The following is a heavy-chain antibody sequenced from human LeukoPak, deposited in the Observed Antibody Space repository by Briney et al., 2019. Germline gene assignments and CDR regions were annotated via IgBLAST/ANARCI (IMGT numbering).Heavy chain of an antibody. D-gene: IGHD6-13*01. CDR3: ARDRSNSWTFDY. CDR2: ISYDGSRI. V-gene: IGHV3-30*03. Sequence: GGSPRLSCAASGFTVSGYGMHWVRQAPGKGLEWMAVISYDGSRIYYADSVKGRFTISRDSSKNTLYLQMNSLRTDDTAVYYCARDRSNSWTFDYWGQGTLVTVSS. CDR1: GFTVSGYG. J-gene: IGHJ4*02.